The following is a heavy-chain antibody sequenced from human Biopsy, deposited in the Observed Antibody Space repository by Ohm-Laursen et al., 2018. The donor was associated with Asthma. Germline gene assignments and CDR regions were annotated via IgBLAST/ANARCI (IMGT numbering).Heavy chain of an antibody. V-gene: IGHV4-59*01. CDR1: GGSISSFY. CDR3: VRAVRNEQWLPPFVY. CDR2: VYCTGST. Sequence: TLSLTCSVYGGSISSFYWSWIRRSPEKGLEWIGNVYCTGSTNYNPSLKSRITMSVDTSKNRMFLELNSVIAADTAIYYCVRAVRNEQWLPPFVYWGQGKPVTVSS. D-gene: IGHD6-19*01. J-gene: IGHJ4*02.